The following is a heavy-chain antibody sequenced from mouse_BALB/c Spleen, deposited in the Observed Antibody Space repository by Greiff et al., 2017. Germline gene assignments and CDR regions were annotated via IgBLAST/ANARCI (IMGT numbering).Heavy chain of an antibody. CDR3: ARHRTARATGAMDY. CDR1: GFTFSSYY. CDR2: INSNGGST. Sequence: DVMLVESGGGLVKLGGSLKLSCAASGFTFSSYYMSWVRQTPEKRLELVAAINSNGGSTYYPDTVKGRFTISRDNAKNTLYLQMSSLKSEDTALYYCARHRTARATGAMDYWGQGTSVTVSS. D-gene: IGHD3-2*01. V-gene: IGHV5-6-2*01. J-gene: IGHJ4*01.